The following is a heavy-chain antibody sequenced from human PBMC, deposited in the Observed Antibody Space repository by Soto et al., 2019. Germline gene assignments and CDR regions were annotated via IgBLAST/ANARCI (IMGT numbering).Heavy chain of an antibody. CDR3: VRDRRIYYSDPHDEFVASDYEV. CDR1: GGIFGSHG. CDR2: FIPIFRTL. D-gene: IGHD3-22*01. J-gene: IGHJ3*01. V-gene: IGHV1-69*01. Sequence: QVQLIQSEAEVKKPGSSVRVSCTASGGIFGSHGFSWVRQAPGQRLEWVGGFIPIFRTLTYTEKFQARVRIAADESTNTGSLDLSSLTSEDTAVYYCVRDRRIYYSDPHDEFVASDYEVWGQGTMVSVSS.